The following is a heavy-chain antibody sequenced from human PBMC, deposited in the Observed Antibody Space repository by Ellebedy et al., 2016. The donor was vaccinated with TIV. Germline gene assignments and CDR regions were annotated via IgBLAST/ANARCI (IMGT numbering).Heavy chain of an antibody. V-gene: IGHV3-30-3*01. CDR1: GFTFSSYA. J-gene: IGHJ4*02. CDR2: ISYDGSNK. CDR3: ASSGSYPGG. Sequence: PGGSLRLSCAASGFTFSSYAMHWVRQAPGKGLEWVAVISYDGSNKYYADSVKGRFTISRDNSKNTLYLQMNSLRAEDTAVYYCASSGSYPGGWGQGTLVTVSS. D-gene: IGHD1-26*01.